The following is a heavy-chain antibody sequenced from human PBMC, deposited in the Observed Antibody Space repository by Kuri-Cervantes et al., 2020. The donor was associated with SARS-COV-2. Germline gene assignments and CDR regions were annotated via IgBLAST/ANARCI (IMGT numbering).Heavy chain of an antibody. CDR3: ASDYGSGRNDYCYYYYGMDV. V-gene: IGHV1-46*01. J-gene: IGHJ6*02. CDR1: GYTFTSYY. Sequence: ASVKVSCKASGYTFTSYYMHWVRQAPGQGLEWMGIINPSGGSTSYAQKFQGRVTITADKSASTAYMELSSLRSEDTAVYYCASDYGSGRNDYCYYYYGMDVWGQGTTVTVSS. D-gene: IGHD3-10*01. CDR2: INPSGGST.